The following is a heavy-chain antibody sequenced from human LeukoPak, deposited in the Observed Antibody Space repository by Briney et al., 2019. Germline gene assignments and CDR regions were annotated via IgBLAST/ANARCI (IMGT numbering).Heavy chain of an antibody. CDR3: ARARSSYGYGDAFDI. CDR2: ISGSSSDI. D-gene: IGHD5-18*01. V-gene: IGHV3-21*01. CDR1: GFTFSSFR. Sequence: GGSLRLSCAASGFTFSSFRMNWVRQAPGKGLEWVSSISGSSSDIYYADSVKGRFTISRDNSKNTLYLQMNSLRAEDTAVYYCARARSSYGYGDAFDIWGQGTMVTVSS. J-gene: IGHJ3*02.